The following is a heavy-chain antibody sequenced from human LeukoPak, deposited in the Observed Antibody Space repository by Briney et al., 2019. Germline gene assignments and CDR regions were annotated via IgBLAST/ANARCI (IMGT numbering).Heavy chain of an antibody. J-gene: IGHJ6*03. D-gene: IGHD6-13*01. V-gene: IGHV4-59*01. CDR1: GGSISSYY. CDR2: IYYSGST. Sequence: SESLSLTCTVSGGSISSYYWSWIRQPSGKGLEWIGYIYYSGSTNYNPSLKSRVTISVDTSKNQFSLKLSSVTAADTAVYYCARWNSSSWYGKHYYYYYMDVWGKGTTVTVSS. CDR3: ARWNSSSWYGKHYYYYYMDV.